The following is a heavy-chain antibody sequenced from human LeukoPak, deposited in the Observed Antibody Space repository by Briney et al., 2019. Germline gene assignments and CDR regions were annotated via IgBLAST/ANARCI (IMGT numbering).Heavy chain of an antibody. Sequence: GGSLRLSCAASGLIFNTFWMNWVRLTPGKGLEWVAKINQDGSDMYYVDSVKGRFFVSRDNARNLVSLQMNSLRVDDTAVYYCARDFPGIGRGTFDFWGQGTIIIVSS. CDR3: ARDFPGIGRGTFDF. J-gene: IGHJ3*01. CDR1: GLIFNTFW. CDR2: INQDGSDM. D-gene: IGHD3-10*01. V-gene: IGHV3-7*03.